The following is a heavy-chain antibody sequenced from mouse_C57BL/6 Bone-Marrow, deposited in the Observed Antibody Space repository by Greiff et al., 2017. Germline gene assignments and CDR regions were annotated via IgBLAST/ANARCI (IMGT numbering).Heavy chain of an antibody. J-gene: IGHJ4*01. CDR1: GFTFSSYG. D-gene: IGHD2-4*01. CDR2: ISSGGSYT. V-gene: IGHV5-6*01. Sequence: EVQLQESGGDLVKPGGSLKLSCAASGFTFSSYGMSWVRQTPDKRLEWVATISSGGSYTYYPDSVKGRFTISRDNAKNTLYLQMSSLKSEDTAMYYCARRVYYDYDGAMDYWGQGTSVTVSS. CDR3: ARRVYYDYDGAMDY.